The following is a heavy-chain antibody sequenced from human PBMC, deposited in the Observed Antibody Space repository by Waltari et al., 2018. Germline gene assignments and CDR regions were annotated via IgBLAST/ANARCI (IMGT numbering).Heavy chain of an antibody. CDR1: GGSIRSSSYS. CDR3: AKAATVVTIYWYFDL. CDR2: IYSGGST. Sequence: LQLQESGPGLVKPSETLSLTCTVSGGSIRSSSYSWGWIRQPPGKGLEWVSVIYSGGSTYYADSVKGRFTISRDNSKNTLYLQMNSLRAEDTAVYYCAKAATVVTIYWYFDLWGRGTLVTVSS. J-gene: IGHJ2*01. D-gene: IGHD4-17*01. V-gene: IGHV3-23*03.